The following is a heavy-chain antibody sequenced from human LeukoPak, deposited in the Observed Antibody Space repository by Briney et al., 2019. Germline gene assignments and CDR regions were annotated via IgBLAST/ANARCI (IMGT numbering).Heavy chain of an antibody. V-gene: IGHV3-74*01. Sequence: GGSLRLSCAASGFTIGSSWMHWVRQAPGKGLVWVSRINSDGSSASYADSVKGRFTISRDNAKNTVYVQMNSLRAEDTAVYYCARQYSSSSWYFDLWGRGTLVTVSS. D-gene: IGHD6-6*01. CDR1: GFTIGSSW. J-gene: IGHJ2*01. CDR3: ARQYSSSSWYFDL. CDR2: INSDGSSA.